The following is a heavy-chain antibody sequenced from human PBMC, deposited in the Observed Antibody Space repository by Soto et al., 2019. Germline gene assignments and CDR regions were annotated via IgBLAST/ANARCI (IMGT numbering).Heavy chain of an antibody. D-gene: IGHD3-3*01. Sequence: GSLRLSCAASGFTFSSYAMSWVRQAPGKGLEWVSTFNGRGDNTYYAESVEGRFTISRDNSKDTLYLQMNSLRAEDTAVYYCAKEGRSGYYYGVADYWGQGTLVTVSS. CDR2: FNGRGDNT. V-gene: IGHV3-23*01. J-gene: IGHJ4*02. CDR1: GFTFSSYA. CDR3: AKEGRSGYYYGVADY.